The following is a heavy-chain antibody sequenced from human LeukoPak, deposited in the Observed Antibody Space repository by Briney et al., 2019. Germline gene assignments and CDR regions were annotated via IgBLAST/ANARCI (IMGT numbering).Heavy chain of an antibody. J-gene: IGHJ6*02. D-gene: IGHD2-8*01. CDR2: IIPIFGTA. CDR3: ARASDTDGYYYLGMDV. CDR1: GGTFSSYA. Sequence: SVKVSCKASGGTFSSYAISWVRQAPGQGLEWMGGIIPIFGTANYAQKFQGRVTITADISTSTAHMELRSLKSEDTAVYYCARASDTDGYYYLGMDVWGQGTTVTVSS. V-gene: IGHV1-69*06.